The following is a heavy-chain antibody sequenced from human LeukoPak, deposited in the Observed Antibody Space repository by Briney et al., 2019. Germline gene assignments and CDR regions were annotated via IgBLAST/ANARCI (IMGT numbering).Heavy chain of an antibody. J-gene: IGHJ3*02. CDR2: ISGSGGST. CDR3: AKDRDDYVWVSYLGAFDI. Sequence: PGGSLRLSCAASGFTFSSYWMNWVRQAPGKGLEWVSLISGSGGSTYYADSVKGRFTISRDNSKNTLYLQMNSLRAEDTAVFYCAKDRDDYVWVSYLGAFDIWGQGTMVTVSS. V-gene: IGHV3-23*01. CDR1: GFTFSSYW. D-gene: IGHD3-16*01.